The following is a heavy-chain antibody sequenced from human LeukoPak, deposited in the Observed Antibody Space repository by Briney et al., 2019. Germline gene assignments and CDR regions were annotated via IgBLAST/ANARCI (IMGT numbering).Heavy chain of an antibody. CDR1: GYTFTSYG. Sequence: ASVKVSCKASGYTFTSYGISWVRQAPGQGLEWMGRIIPILGIANYAQKFQGRVTITADKSTSTAYMELSSLRSEDTAVYYCARDLIRFLEWFFDYWGQGTTVTVSS. V-gene: IGHV1-69*04. CDR2: IIPILGIA. D-gene: IGHD3-3*01. J-gene: IGHJ4*03. CDR3: ARDLIRFLEWFFDY.